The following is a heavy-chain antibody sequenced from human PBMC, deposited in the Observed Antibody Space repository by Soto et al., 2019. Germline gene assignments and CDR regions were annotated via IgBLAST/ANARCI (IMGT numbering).Heavy chain of an antibody. CDR1: GFSLSTSGVG. CDR3: IQSRCGGDCLQSYASHYYYGMDV. V-gene: IGHV2-5*02. D-gene: IGHD2-21*02. J-gene: IGHJ6*02. CDR2: IYWDDDK. Sequence: SGPTLVNPTQTLTLTCTFSGFSLSTSGVGVGWMRQPPGKALEWLALIYWDDDKRYSPSLRSRLTINKDTSKNQVVLTMTNMDPVDTATYYCIQSRCGGDCLQSYASHYYYGMDVWGQGTTVTVYS.